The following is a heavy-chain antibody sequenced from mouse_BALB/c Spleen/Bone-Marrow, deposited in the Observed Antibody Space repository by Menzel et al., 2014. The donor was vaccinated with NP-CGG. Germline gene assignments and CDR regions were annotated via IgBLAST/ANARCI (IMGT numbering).Heavy chain of an antibody. CDR3: ARFPMDY. CDR1: GFTFTDYY. CDR2: IRNKANGYTT. J-gene: IGHJ4*01. Sequence: EVKLVESGGGLVQPGGSLRLSCTTSGFTFTDYYMSWVRQPPGKALEWLAFIRNKANGYTTEYSASVKGRFTISRDNSQSILYLQMNTLRAEDSDTYYCARFPMDYWGQGTSVTVSS. V-gene: IGHV7-3*02.